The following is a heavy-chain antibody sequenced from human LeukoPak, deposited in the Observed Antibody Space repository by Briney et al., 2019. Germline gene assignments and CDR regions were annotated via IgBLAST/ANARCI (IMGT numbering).Heavy chain of an antibody. J-gene: IGHJ5*02. CDR3: ARLSPPPTPRYWFDR. CDR2: IYYSGST. V-gene: IGHV4-59*08. CDR1: GGSISSYY. Sequence: SETLSLTCTVSGGSISSYYWSWLRQPPGKGLEWIGYIYYSGSTNYNPSLKSRVTISVDTSKNQFSLKLSSVTAADTAEYYCARLSPPPTPRYWFDRWGQGTLVTVSS.